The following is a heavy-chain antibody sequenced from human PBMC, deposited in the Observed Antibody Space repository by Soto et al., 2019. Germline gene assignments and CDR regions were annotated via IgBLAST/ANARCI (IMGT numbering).Heavy chain of an antibody. V-gene: IGHV4-59*01. CDR2: IYYSGST. CDR1: GGSISSYY. J-gene: IGHJ6*03. D-gene: IGHD2-15*01. CDR3: ARAVEVVVAASKNYYYYYMDV. Sequence: SETLSLTCTVSGGSISSYYWSWIRQPPGKGLEWIGYIYYSGSTNYNPSLKSRVTISVDTSNNQFSLKLSSVTAADTAVYYCARAVEVVVAASKNYYYYYMDVWGKGTTVTVSS.